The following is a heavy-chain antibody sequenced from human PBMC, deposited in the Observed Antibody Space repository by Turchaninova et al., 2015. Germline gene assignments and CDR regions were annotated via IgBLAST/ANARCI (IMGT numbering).Heavy chain of an antibody. D-gene: IGHD6-13*01. CDR3: ARPYRSSWYGAFDI. Sequence: QVQLQESGPGLVKPSETLSLPCAVSGYSINSGYNWGWIRQPPGKGLEWIGSIYHSGSTKYNPSLKSRVTISVDTSKNQFSLKLTSVTAADTAVYYCARPYRSSWYGAFDIWGQGTMVTVSS. V-gene: IGHV4-38-2*01. CDR1: GYSINSGYN. J-gene: IGHJ3*02. CDR2: IYHSGST.